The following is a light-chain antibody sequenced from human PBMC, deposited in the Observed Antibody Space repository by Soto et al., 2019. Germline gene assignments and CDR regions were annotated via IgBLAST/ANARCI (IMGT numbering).Light chain of an antibody. V-gene: IGLV1-40*01. J-gene: IGLJ2*01. CDR3: QSYDSSLSGSVV. CDR1: SSNIGAGYD. Sequence: HSVLTQPPSVSGAPGQRVTISCTGSSSNIGAGYDIHWYQQLPGTAPKLLIYGNINRPSGVPDRFSGSKSGTSASLAITGLQAEDEADYYCQSYDSSLSGSVVFGGGTKLTVL. CDR2: GNI.